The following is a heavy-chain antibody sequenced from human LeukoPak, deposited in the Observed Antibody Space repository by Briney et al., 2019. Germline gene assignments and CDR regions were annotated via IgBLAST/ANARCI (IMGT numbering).Heavy chain of an antibody. V-gene: IGHV4-59*08. J-gene: IGHJ4*02. Sequence: SETLSLTCTVSGGSISSYYWSWIRQPPGKGLEWIGNIYYSGSTNYSPSLKSRVTVSVDTSKNQFSLKVSSVTAADTAVYYCARQGRGSSAGFDYWGQGTLVTVSS. CDR3: ARQGRGSSAGFDY. D-gene: IGHD6-13*01. CDR1: GGSISSYY. CDR2: IYYSGST.